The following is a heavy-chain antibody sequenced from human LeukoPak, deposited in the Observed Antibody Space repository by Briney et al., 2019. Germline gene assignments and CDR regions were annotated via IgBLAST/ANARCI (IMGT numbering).Heavy chain of an antibody. CDR1: GFTFDDYA. J-gene: IGHJ4*02. V-gene: IGHV3-9*03. CDR2: ISWNSGSI. CDR3: AKGAEYSSSSPFDY. D-gene: IGHD6-6*01. Sequence: GRSLRLSCAASGFTFDDYAMDWVRQAPGKGLEWVSGISWNSGSIGYADSVKGRFTISRDNAKNSLYLQMNSLRAEDMALYYCAKGAEYSSSSPFDYWGQGTLVTVSS.